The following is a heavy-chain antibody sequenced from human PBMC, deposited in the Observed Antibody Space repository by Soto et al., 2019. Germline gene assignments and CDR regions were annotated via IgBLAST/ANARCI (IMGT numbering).Heavy chain of an antibody. CDR2: IRQDESER. J-gene: IGHJ4*02. Sequence: EVQLVESGGGLVQPGGSLRLSCAASGFIFSNYWMSWVRQAPGKGLEWVANIRQDESERFYVDSVKGQFTISRDNAKDARYLQMNDLSADDTGVYYCARQDSSGYHYFDYWGQGTLVTVSS. CDR1: GFIFSNYW. D-gene: IGHD3-22*01. CDR3: ARQDSSGYHYFDY. V-gene: IGHV3-7*01.